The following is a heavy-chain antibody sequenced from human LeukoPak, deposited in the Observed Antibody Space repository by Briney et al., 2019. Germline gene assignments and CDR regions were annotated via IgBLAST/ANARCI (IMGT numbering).Heavy chain of an antibody. CDR2: IKSKTDGGTT. Sequence: PGGSLRLSCAASGFTFNNAWMSWVRQAPGKGLEWVGRIKSKTDGGTTDYAAPVKGRFTISRDNAKNSLYLQMNSLRAEDTAVYYCARDRFIVVVPAAWHDAFDIWGQGTMVTVSS. CDR1: GFTFNNAW. V-gene: IGHV3-15*01. J-gene: IGHJ3*02. CDR3: ARDRFIVVVPAAWHDAFDI. D-gene: IGHD2-2*01.